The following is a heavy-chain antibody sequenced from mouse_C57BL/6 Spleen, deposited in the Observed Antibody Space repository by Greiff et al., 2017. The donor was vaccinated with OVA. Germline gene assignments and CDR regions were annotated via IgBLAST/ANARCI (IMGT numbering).Heavy chain of an antibody. D-gene: IGHD2-2*01. Sequence: EVKVVESGGGLVKPGGSLKLSCAASGFTFSSYAMSWVRQTPEKRLEWVATISDGGSYTYYPDNVKGRFTISRDNAKNNLYLQMSHLKSEDTAMYYCAREGDYGYDVWFAYWGQGTLVTVSA. CDR2: ISDGGSYT. CDR1: GFTFSSYA. CDR3: AREGDYGYDVWFAY. J-gene: IGHJ3*01. V-gene: IGHV5-4*01.